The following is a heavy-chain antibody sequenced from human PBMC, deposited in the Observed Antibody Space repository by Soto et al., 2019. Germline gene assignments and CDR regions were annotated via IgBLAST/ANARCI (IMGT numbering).Heavy chain of an antibody. CDR1: GFTFSSYV. V-gene: IGHV3-30-3*01. D-gene: IGHD4-4*01. J-gene: IGHJ4*02. CDR2: ISYDGSNK. Sequence: QVQLVESGGGVVQPGRSLRLSCAASGFTFSSYVMHWVRQAPGKGLEWVAVISYDGSNKYYADSVKGRFTISRDNSKNTLYLQMNSLRAEDTAVYYCARENSNYALDYWGQGTLVTVSS. CDR3: ARENSNYALDY.